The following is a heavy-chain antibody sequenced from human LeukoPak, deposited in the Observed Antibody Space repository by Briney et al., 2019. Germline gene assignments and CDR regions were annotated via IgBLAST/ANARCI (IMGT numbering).Heavy chain of an antibody. V-gene: IGHV1-69*13. CDR1: GYTFSNYA. D-gene: IGHD3-3*01. J-gene: IGHJ6*02. CDR3: ARSYYDFWSGYYYYYGMDV. Sequence: ASVKVSCKASGYTFSNYAISWVRQAPGQGLEWMGGIIPIFGTANYAQKFQGRVTITADESTSTAYMELSSLRSEDTAVYYCARSYYDFWSGYYYYYGMDVWGQGTTVTVSS. CDR2: IIPIFGTA.